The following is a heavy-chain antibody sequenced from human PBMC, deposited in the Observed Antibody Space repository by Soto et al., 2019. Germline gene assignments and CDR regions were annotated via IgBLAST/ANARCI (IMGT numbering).Heavy chain of an antibody. CDR2: IYPGDSDT. V-gene: IGHV5-51*01. J-gene: IGHJ4*02. Sequence: PGESLKISCKASGYNFNKYWIGWVRQMPEKGLEWMGIIYPGDSDTRYSPSFQGHVTISADKSINTAYLQWSSLEAADTAMYYCKSRGDSGGYMDYWGQGILVTVSS. D-gene: IGHD3-22*01. CDR3: KSRGDSGGYMDY. CDR1: GYNFNKYW.